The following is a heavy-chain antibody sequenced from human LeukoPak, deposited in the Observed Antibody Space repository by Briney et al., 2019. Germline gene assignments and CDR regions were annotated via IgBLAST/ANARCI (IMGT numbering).Heavy chain of an antibody. CDR1: GGSISSYY. V-gene: IGHV4-59*08. D-gene: IGHD2-21*02. CDR2: IYYSGST. CDR3: ARHRPICGGDCYTGPNYYYYYDMDV. Sequence: PSETLSLTRTASGGSISSYYWSWIRQPPGKGLQWIGYIYYSGSTNYNPSLKSRVSISVDTSKNQFSLKLSSVTAADTAVYYCARHRPICGGDCYTGPNYYYYYDMDVWGQGTTVTVSS. J-gene: IGHJ6*02.